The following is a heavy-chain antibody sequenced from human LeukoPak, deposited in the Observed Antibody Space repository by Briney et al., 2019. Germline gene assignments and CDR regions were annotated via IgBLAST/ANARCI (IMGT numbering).Heavy chain of an antibody. Sequence: SETLSLTCTVSGGSISSSSYYWGWIRQPPGKGLEWIGSIYYSGSTYYNPSLKSRVTISVDTSKNQFSLKLSSVTAADTAVYYCARVSGYSGYQSSYYHYGMDVWGQGTTVTVSS. V-gene: IGHV4-39*07. D-gene: IGHD5-12*01. CDR3: ARVSGYSGYQSSYYHYGMDV. J-gene: IGHJ6*02. CDR2: IYYSGST. CDR1: GGSISSSSYY.